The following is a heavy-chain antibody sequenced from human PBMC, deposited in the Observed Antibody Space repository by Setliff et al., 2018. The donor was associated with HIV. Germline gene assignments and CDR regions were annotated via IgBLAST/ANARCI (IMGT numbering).Heavy chain of an antibody. D-gene: IGHD7-27*01. CDR3: ARGYAGDFH. J-gene: IGHJ4*02. Sequence: PGGSLRLSCAASGFTFSSYEMNWVRQAPGKGLEWVSYISSSGSTIYYADSVKGRFTISRDNAKNSVYLQMNSLRAEDTAIYYCARGYAGDFHWGQGTLVTVSS. V-gene: IGHV3-48*03. CDR1: GFTFSSYE. CDR2: ISSSGSTI.